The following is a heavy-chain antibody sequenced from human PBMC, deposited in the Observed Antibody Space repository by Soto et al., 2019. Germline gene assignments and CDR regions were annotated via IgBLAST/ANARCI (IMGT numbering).Heavy chain of an antibody. CDR1: GYTFTSYA. Sequence: ASVKVSCKASGYTFTSYAMHWVRQAPGQRLEWMGWINAGNGNTKYSQKFQGRVTSTRDTSASTAYMELSSLRSEDTAGDYWARVRPYDRIWGGDCYSSAPGDEGAVFDYWGQGTLVTVSS. D-gene: IGHD2-21*02. CDR2: INAGNGNT. J-gene: IGHJ4*02. V-gene: IGHV1-3*01. CDR3: ARVRPYDRIWGGDCYSSAPGDEGAVFDY.